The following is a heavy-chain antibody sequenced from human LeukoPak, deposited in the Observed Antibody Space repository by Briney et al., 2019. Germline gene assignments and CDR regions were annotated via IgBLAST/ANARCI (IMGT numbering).Heavy chain of an antibody. V-gene: IGHV4-61*02. J-gene: IGHJ3*02. D-gene: IGHD6-19*01. CDR1: GGSISTSSYY. CDR3: ARDFPGQQWLGGENAFDI. Sequence: PSETLSLICTVSGGSISTSSYYWSWIRQPAGKGLEWIGRIYTSGSNYNPSLKSRVTMSVDTSRNQFSLKLSSVTAADTAVYYCARDFPGQQWLGGENAFDIWGQGTMATVSS. CDR2: IYTSGS.